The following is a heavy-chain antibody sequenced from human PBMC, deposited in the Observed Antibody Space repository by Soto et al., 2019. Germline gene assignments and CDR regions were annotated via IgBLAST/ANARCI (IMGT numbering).Heavy chain of an antibody. J-gene: IGHJ6*02. D-gene: IGHD5-12*01. V-gene: IGHV1-18*01. Sequence: QVQLEQSGAEVKKPGASVKVSCKASGYTFTRSGISWVRQAPGQGPKWMGWISSYNGDTNYAQTFQGRVTMTTDTSTSTAYMELRSLRSDDTAVYYCAREGVAPYYYYGMDVWGQGTPVTVSS. CDR1: GYTFTRSG. CDR3: AREGVAPYYYYGMDV. CDR2: ISSYNGDT.